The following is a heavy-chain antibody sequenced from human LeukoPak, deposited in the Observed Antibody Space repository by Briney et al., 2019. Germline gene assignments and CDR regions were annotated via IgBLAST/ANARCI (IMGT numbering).Heavy chain of an antibody. V-gene: IGHV4-4*07. CDR1: GCSISSYY. J-gene: IGHJ5*02. Sequence: SETLSLTCTVSGCSISSYYWSWIRQPAGKRLEWIGRFHTSGSTNYNPSLKSRVTMSVDTSKNQFSLKLSSVTAADTAVYYCARGGRVVAATLTQYNWFDPWGQGTLVTVSS. D-gene: IGHD2-15*01. CDR3: ARGGRVVAATLTQYNWFDP. CDR2: FHTSGST.